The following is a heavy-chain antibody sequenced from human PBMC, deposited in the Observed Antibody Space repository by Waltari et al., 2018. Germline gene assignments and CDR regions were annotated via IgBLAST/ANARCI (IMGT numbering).Heavy chain of an antibody. CDR2: IKQDGSEK. Sequence: EVQLVESGGGLVQPGGSLRLSCAASGFTLSNYWMSWVRQAPGKGLEWVANIKQDGSEKDYVDSVKGQFTISRDNAKNSLYLQMNSLRAEDTAVYYCGRDRGYGQSDSWGQGTLVTVSS. V-gene: IGHV3-7*03. J-gene: IGHJ4*02. D-gene: IGHD5-18*01. CDR3: GRDRGYGQSDS. CDR1: GFTLSNYW.